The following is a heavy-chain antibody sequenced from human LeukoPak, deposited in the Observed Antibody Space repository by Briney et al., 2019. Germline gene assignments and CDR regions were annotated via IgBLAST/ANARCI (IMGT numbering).Heavy chain of an antibody. Sequence: ASVKVSCKASGYTFTDYDINWVRQATGQGLEWMGWMNPKSRGTGYAQKFQGRVTMTRNTSISTAYMELSSLRSEDTAVYYCARGSGRIRAFYYWGQGTLVTVSS. CDR2: MNPKSRGT. V-gene: IGHV1-8*02. CDR3: ARGSGRIRAFYY. D-gene: IGHD3-10*01. CDR1: GYTFTDYD. J-gene: IGHJ4*02.